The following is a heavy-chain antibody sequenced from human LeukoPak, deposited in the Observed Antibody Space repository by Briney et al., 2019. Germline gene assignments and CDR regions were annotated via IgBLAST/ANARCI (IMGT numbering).Heavy chain of an antibody. V-gene: IGHV3-23*01. J-gene: IGHJ6*02. D-gene: IGHD4-17*01. Sequence: GGSLRLSCAGSGFTFSSYGMSWVRQAPGKGLEWVSGIGGSDGRTYYTDSVKGRFTISRDNSKNTLYLQMNSLRAEDTAVYSCAKDTVTTGGAYGMDVWGQGTTVTVS. CDR2: IGGSDGRT. CDR1: GFTFSSYG. CDR3: AKDTVTTGGAYGMDV.